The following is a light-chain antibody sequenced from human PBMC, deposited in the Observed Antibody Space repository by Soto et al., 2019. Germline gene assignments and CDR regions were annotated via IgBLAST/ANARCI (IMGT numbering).Light chain of an antibody. V-gene: IGKV1-9*01. CDR3: QQLNSYPRGT. J-gene: IGKJ5*01. CDR1: QGISSY. Sequence: DVQLTQSPSFLSASVADRVTITCRASQGISSYLAWYQQKPGKAPKLLIYAASTLQSGVPSRFSGSGSGTEFTLTISSLQPEDFATYYCQQLNSYPRGTFGQGTRLEI. CDR2: AAS.